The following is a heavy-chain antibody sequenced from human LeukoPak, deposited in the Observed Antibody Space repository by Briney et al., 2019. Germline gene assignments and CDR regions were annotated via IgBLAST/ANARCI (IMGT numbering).Heavy chain of an antibody. CDR2: MNPNRGNT. J-gene: IGHJ4*02. Sequence: ASVKPSRNPSAHTFTSYDINWVRQATGQGLEWMGWMNPNRGNTGYAQKFQGRVTMTRNTSISTAYMELSSLRSEDTAVYYCARGRGLFDYWGQGTLVTVSS. CDR3: ARGRGLFDY. V-gene: IGHV1-8*01. CDR1: AHTFTSYD.